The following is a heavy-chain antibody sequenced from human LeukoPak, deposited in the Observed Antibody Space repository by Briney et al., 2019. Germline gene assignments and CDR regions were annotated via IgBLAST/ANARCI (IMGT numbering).Heavy chain of an antibody. D-gene: IGHD6-6*01. Sequence: SETLSLTCTVSGGSISSSSYYWGWIRQPPGKGLEWIGSIYYSGSTYYNPSLKSRATISVDTSKNQFSLKLTSVTAADTAVYYCARVTYSSSSMSLDAFDIWGQGTMVTVSS. V-gene: IGHV4-39*07. CDR3: ARVTYSSSSMSLDAFDI. CDR1: GGSISSSSYY. CDR2: IYYSGST. J-gene: IGHJ3*02.